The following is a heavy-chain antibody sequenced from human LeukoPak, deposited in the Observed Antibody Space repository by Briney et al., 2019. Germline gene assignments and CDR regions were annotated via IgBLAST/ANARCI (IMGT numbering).Heavy chain of an antibody. J-gene: IGHJ6*03. Sequence: SETLSLTCAVYGGSFSGYYWTWIRQPPGKGLELIGEISHSGSTNYNPSLKSRVTISVDTSKNQFSLKLSSVTAADTAVYYCAREFWYDYYYMDVWGKGTTVTVSS. V-gene: IGHV4-34*01. CDR1: GGSFSGYY. CDR2: ISHSGST. CDR3: AREFWYDYYYMDV.